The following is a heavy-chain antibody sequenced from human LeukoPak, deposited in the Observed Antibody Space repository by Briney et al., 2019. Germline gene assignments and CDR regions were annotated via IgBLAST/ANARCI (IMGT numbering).Heavy chain of an antibody. V-gene: IGHV4-59*01. Sequence: SETLSLTCTVSGGSISSYYWSWIRQPPGEGLEWIGYIYYSGSTNYNPSLKSRVTISVDTSKNQFSLKLSSVTAADTAVYYCATRGDYGDYLADYWGQGTLATASS. J-gene: IGHJ4*02. CDR2: IYYSGST. CDR3: ATRGDYGDYLADY. D-gene: IGHD4-17*01. CDR1: GGSISSYY.